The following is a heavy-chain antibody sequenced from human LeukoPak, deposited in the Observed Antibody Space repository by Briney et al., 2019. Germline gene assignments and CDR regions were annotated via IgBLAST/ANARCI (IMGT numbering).Heavy chain of an antibody. D-gene: IGHD2-21*01. V-gene: IGHV4-38-2*01. CDR2: IYHSGST. Sequence: SETLSLTSAVTGCSISSCYYWGWIRPPPGKGLEWIGSIYHSGSTYYNPSLKNRVTISVDTSKNQISLKLSSVTAADTAVYYCARATPLFVAWGQGTLVTVSS. CDR1: GCSISSCYY. J-gene: IGHJ4*02. CDR3: ARATPLFVA.